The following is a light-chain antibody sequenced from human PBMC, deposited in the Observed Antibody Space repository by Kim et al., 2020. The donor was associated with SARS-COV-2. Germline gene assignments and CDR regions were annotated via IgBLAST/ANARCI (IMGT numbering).Light chain of an antibody. V-gene: IGLV1-44*01. J-gene: IGLJ3*02. CDR1: SFNIGSNT. Sequence: QSVLTQPPSASEPPGQRVTISCSGSSFNIGSNTVTWFQHLPGTAPRLLIYISDQRPAGVPDRFSGSKSGTSASLAISGLQSEDEADYYCSAWDDSLNAWVFGGGTQLTVL. CDR3: SAWDDSLNAWV. CDR2: ISD.